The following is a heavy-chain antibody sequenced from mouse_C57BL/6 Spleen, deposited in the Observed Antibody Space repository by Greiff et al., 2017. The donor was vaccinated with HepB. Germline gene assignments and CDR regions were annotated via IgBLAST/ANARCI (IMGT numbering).Heavy chain of an antibody. D-gene: IGHD1-1*01. Sequence: EVQRVESGGGLVKPGGSLKLSCAASGFTFSDYGMHWVRQAPEKGLEWVAYISSGSSTIYYADTVKGRFTISRDNAKNTLFLQMTSLRSEDTARYYCARSFYYGSSYDWFAYWGQGTLVTVSA. CDR1: GFTFSDYG. V-gene: IGHV5-17*01. CDR2: ISSGSSTI. CDR3: ARSFYYGSSYDWFAY. J-gene: IGHJ3*01.